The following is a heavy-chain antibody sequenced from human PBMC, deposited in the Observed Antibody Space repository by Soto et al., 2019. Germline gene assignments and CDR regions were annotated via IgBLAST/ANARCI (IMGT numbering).Heavy chain of an antibody. Sequence: QLQLQESGPGLVKPSETLSLTCSVSGDSINSDKYYWGWIRQPPGKGLEWIGSIYFRGNTYYNPSLPTGVPISLAKSKSQFSLKLNSVTAADSAVYFCARLEGLATISYYFDFWGQGALVTVSS. CDR3: ARLEGLATISYYFDF. D-gene: IGHD3-9*01. CDR2: IYFRGNT. V-gene: IGHV4-39*01. J-gene: IGHJ4*02. CDR1: GDSINSDKYY.